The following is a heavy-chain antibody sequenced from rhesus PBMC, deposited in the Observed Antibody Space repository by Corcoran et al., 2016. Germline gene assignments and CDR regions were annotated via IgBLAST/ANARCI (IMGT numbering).Heavy chain of an antibody. D-gene: IGHD3S6*01. Sequence: QLQLQESGPGLVKPSETLSVTCAVSGGSISSGFWSWIRQAPGQGLEWIGKIHGRLPTPNQYTPPRKSRSSLSRDTSKNQASRRLASVTAADTAVYDGTNTVATHSGYSCVVYWGQGVLVTVSS. V-gene: IGHV4-169*01. CDR2: IHGRLPTP. CDR1: GGSISSGF. J-gene: IGHJ4*01. CDR3: TNTVATHSGYSCVVY.